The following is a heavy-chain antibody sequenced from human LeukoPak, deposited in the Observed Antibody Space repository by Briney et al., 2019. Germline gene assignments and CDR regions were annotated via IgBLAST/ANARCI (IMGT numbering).Heavy chain of an antibody. Sequence: PGGSLRLSCAASGFTFSSYSMNWVRQAPGKGLEWVSSISSSSSYIYYADPVKGRFTISRDNAKNSLYLQMNSLRAEDTAVYYCARVPYYYDSSGYLFDYWGQGTLVTVSS. D-gene: IGHD3-22*01. V-gene: IGHV3-21*01. CDR2: ISSSSSYI. CDR1: GFTFSSYS. CDR3: ARVPYYYDSSGYLFDY. J-gene: IGHJ4*02.